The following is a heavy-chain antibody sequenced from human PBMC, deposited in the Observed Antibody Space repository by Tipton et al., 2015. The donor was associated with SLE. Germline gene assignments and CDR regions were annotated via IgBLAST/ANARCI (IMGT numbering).Heavy chain of an antibody. D-gene: IGHD1-1*01. J-gene: IGHJ3*02. CDR2: INRDGSST. CDR3: AKGPGTGAFDI. V-gene: IGHV3-74*01. CDR1: GFTFSSYW. Sequence: SLRLSCAASGFTFSSYWMHWVRQAPGKGLVWVSRINRDGSSTSYADSVKGRFTISRDNAKNTLYLQMNSLRAEDTAVDYCAKGPGTGAFDIWGQGTMVTVSS.